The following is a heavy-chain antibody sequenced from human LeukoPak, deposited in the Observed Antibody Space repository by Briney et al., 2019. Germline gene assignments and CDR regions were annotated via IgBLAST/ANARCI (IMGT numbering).Heavy chain of an antibody. D-gene: IGHD3-9*01. Sequence: ASVKVSCKASGYTFTGYYMHWVRQAPGQGLEWMGWINPNSGGTNYAQKFQGRVTMTRETSISTAYMELSRLRSDDTAVYYCARDQSWFDAFDIWGQGTMVTVSS. CDR2: INPNSGGT. CDR3: ARDQSWFDAFDI. V-gene: IGHV1-2*02. J-gene: IGHJ3*02. CDR1: GYTFTGYY.